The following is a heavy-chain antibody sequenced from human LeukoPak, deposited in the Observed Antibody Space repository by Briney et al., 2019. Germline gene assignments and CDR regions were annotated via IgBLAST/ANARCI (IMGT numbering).Heavy chain of an antibody. V-gene: IGHV3-23*01. CDR1: GFTFSSYA. J-gene: IGHJ4*02. D-gene: IGHD3-22*01. Sequence: GGSLRLSCAASGFTFSSYAMSWVRQAPGKGLEWVSTISGSGGSTYYADSVKGRFTISRDNSKNTLYLQMNSLRAEDTAVYYCAKAATYYYDSSNDYWGQGTLVTVSS. CDR3: AKAATYYYDSSNDY. CDR2: ISGSGGST.